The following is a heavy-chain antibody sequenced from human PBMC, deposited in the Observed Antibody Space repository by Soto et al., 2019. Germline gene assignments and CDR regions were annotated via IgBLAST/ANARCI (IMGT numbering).Heavy chain of an antibody. V-gene: IGHV3-48*01. CDR1: GFTFSSYS. J-gene: IGHJ3*02. CDR2: ISSSSSTI. D-gene: IGHD4-17*01. Sequence: GGSLRLSWAASGFTFSSYSMNWVRKAPGKGLEWVSYISSSSSTIYYADSVKGRFTISRDNAKNSLYLQMNSLRAEDTAVYYCARDLVPDYGDYLDAFDIWGQGTMVTVSS. CDR3: ARDLVPDYGDYLDAFDI.